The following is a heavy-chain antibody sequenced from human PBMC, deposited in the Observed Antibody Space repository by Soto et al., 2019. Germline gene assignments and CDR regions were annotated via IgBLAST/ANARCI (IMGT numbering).Heavy chain of an antibody. J-gene: IGHJ6*02. Sequence: QVQLVQSGAEVKKPGASVKVSCKASGYTFTSYDINWVRQATGQGLEWMGWMNPNSGNTGYAQKFQGRVTMTRNTXXSXAXXELSSVRSEETAVYYCAAREREVDTRLEWVGGMDVWGQGTTVTVSS. CDR1: GYTFTSYD. CDR2: MNPNSGNT. CDR3: AAREREVDTRLEWVGGMDV. V-gene: IGHV1-8*01. D-gene: IGHD3-3*01.